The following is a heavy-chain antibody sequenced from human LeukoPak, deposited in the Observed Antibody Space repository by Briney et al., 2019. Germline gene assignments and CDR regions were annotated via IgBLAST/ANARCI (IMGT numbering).Heavy chain of an antibody. CDR1: GFTFSSYA. Sequence: GGSLRLSCAASGFTFSSYAMSWVRQAPGKGLEWVSTIGGSGGSTYYADSVKGRFTISRDNSKNTLFLQMNSLRAEDTAVYYCAKGPNKYYFDYWGQGTLVTVSS. CDR2: IGGSGGST. V-gene: IGHV3-23*01. CDR3: AKGPNKYYFDY. D-gene: IGHD2-8*01. J-gene: IGHJ4*02.